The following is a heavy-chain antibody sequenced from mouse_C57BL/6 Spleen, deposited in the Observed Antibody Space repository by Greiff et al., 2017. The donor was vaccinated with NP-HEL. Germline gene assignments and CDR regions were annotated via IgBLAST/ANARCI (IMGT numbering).Heavy chain of an antibody. V-gene: IGHV5-9-1*02. D-gene: IGHD1-1*01. Sequence: EVKVVESGEGLVKPGGSLKLSCAASGFTFSSYAMSWVRQTPEKRLEWVAYISSGGDYIYYADTVKGRFTISRDNARNTLYLQMSSLKSEDTAMYYCTRDDYYGSSFSWYFDVWGTGTTVTVSS. CDR1: GFTFSSYA. CDR3: TRDDYYGSSFSWYFDV. J-gene: IGHJ1*03. CDR2: ISSGGDYI.